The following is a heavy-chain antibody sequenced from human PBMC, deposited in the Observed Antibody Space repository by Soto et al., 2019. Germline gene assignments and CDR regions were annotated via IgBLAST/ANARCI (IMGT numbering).Heavy chain of an antibody. CDR1: GGSFSGYY. V-gene: IGHV4-34*01. Sequence: SETLSLTCAVYGGSFSGYYWSWIRQPPGKGLEWIGEINHSGSTNYNPSLKSRVTISVDTSKNQFSLKLSSVTAADTAVYYCARGENIPFDYWGQGTLVTVSS. J-gene: IGHJ4*02. CDR3: ARGENIPFDY. CDR2: INHSGST.